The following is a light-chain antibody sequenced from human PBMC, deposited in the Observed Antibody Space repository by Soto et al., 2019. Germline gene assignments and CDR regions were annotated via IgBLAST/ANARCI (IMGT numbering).Light chain of an antibody. CDR2: EVS. V-gene: IGLV2-23*02. CDR1: SSVVGSYNL. Sequence: QSVLTQPASVSGSPGQSITISCTGTSSVVGSYNLVSWYQQHPGKAPKLMIYEVSKRPSGVSNRFSGPKSGNTASLTISGLQAEDEADYYCCSYAGSSTYVFGTGNKVTVL. J-gene: IGLJ1*01. CDR3: CSYAGSSTYV.